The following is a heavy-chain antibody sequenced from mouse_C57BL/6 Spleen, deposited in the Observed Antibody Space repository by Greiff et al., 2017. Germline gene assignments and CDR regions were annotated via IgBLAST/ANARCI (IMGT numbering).Heavy chain of an antibody. D-gene: IGHD2-4*01. Sequence: EVKLVESGGGLVQPGGSMKLSCAASGFTFSDAWMDWVRQSPEKGLEWVAEIRNKANNHATYYAESVKGRFTISRDDSKSSVYLQMNSLRAEDTGIYYCTRIYYDYVAWFAYWGQGTLVTVSA. V-gene: IGHV6-6*01. CDR3: TRIYYDYVAWFAY. CDR2: IRNKANNHAT. J-gene: IGHJ3*01. CDR1: GFTFSDAW.